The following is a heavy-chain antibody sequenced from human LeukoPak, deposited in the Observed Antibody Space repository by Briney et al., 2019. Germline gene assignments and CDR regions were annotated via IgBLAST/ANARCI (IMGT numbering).Heavy chain of an antibody. Sequence: ASVKVSCKASGYTFTSYGISWVRQAPGQGLEWMGWISAYNGNTNYARKLQGRVTMTTDTSTSTAYMELRSLRSDDTAVYYCARDGDDSSGYYSYTFDYWGQGTLVTVSS. CDR1: GYTFTSYG. J-gene: IGHJ4*02. V-gene: IGHV1-18*01. D-gene: IGHD3-22*01. CDR2: ISAYNGNT. CDR3: ARDGDDSSGYYSYTFDY.